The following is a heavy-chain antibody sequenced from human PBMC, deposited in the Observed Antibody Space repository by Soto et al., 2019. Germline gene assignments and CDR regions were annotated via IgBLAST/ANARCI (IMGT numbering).Heavy chain of an antibody. CDR1: GYTFTSYA. J-gene: IGHJ4*02. Sequence: ASVKVSCKASGYTFTSYAMHWVRQAPGQRLEWMGWINAGNGNTKYSQKFQGRVTITRDTSASTAYMELSSLRSEDTAVYYCARAPRYYGSGSTDFDYWGQGTLVTVSS. D-gene: IGHD3-10*01. CDR3: ARAPRYYGSGSTDFDY. CDR2: INAGNGNT. V-gene: IGHV1-3*01.